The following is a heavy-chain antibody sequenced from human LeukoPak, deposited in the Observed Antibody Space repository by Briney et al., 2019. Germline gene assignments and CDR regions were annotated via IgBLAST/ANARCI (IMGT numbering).Heavy chain of an antibody. CDR2: ISGSGGST. CDR3: ARDCSASSSDYYPLGY. D-gene: IGHD3-22*01. J-gene: IGHJ4*02. Sequence: SGGSLRLSCAASGFTFSSYAMSWVRQAPGKGLEWVSAISGSGGSTYYADSVKGRFTISRDNSKNTLYLQMNSLRVEDTAVYFCARDCSASSSDYYPLGYWGQGTLVTVSS. V-gene: IGHV3-23*01. CDR1: GFTFSSYA.